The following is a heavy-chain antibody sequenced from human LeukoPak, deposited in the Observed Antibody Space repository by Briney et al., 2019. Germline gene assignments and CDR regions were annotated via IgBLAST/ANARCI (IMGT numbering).Heavy chain of an antibody. V-gene: IGHV3-13*01. CDR2: IGTAGDT. Sequence: PGGSPRLSCAASGFTFSSYDMHWVRQATGKGLEWVSAIGTAGDTYYPGSVKGRFTISRENAKNSLYLQMNSLRAGDTAVYYCARGVDIWGNSAPFDYWGQGTLVTVSS. CDR3: ARGVDIWGNSAPFDY. J-gene: IGHJ4*02. CDR1: GFTFSSYD. D-gene: IGHD4-23*01.